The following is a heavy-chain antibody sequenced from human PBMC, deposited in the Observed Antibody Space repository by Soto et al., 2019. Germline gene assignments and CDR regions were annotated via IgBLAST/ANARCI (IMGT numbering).Heavy chain of an antibody. CDR1: GGSVSSGNQY. D-gene: IGHD6-13*01. CDR2: IYNSGST. J-gene: IGHJ4*02. V-gene: IGHV4-61*01. Sequence: SETLSLTCTVSGGSVSSGNQYWSWIRQPPGKGLEWIGYIYNSGSTDYNPSLKSRVSISVDTSKNQFSLNLSSVTAADTAMYLCASGSSVSAYIDSWGQGALVTVSS. CDR3: ASGSSVSAYIDS.